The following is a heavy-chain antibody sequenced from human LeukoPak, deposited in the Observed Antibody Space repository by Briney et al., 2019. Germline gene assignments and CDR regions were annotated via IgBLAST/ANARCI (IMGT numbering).Heavy chain of an antibody. Sequence: GASVKVSCKASGGTFSSNAMRWVRQAPGQGPEWMGRIIPILGIPNYAQKFQGRVTVTADKSTSTAYMELSSLRSEDTAVYYCARELNYGDYFGEDYYSRELWAQGTGDSVS. D-gene: IGHD4-17*01. CDR2: IIPILGIP. CDR3: ARELNYGDYFGEDYYSREL. J-gene: IGHJ6*01. V-gene: IGHV1-69*04. CDR1: GGTFSSNA.